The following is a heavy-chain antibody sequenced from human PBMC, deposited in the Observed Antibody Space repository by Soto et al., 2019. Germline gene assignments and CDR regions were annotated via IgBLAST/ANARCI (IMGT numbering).Heavy chain of an antibody. CDR3: ARSPXYYDFWSGYSPARWFDP. D-gene: IGHD3-3*01. Sequence: GGSLRLSCAASGFTFSGYWMSWVRQAPGKGLEGVANIKQDGSEKYYVDSVKGRFTISRDNAKNSLYLQMNSLRAEDTAVYYCARSPXYYDFWSGYSPARWFDPWGQGTLVTVSS. J-gene: IGHJ5*02. CDR2: IKQDGSEK. CDR1: GFTFSGYW. V-gene: IGHV3-7*01.